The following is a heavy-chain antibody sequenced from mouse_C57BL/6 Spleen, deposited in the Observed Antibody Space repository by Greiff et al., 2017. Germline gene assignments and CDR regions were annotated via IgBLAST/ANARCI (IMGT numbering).Heavy chain of an antibody. J-gene: IGHJ4*01. CDR3: ARGWDEGGYAMDY. V-gene: IGHV1-85*01. CDR2: IYPRDGST. Sequence: QVQLQQSGPELVKPGASVKLSCKASGYTFTSYDINWVKQRPGQGLEWIGWIYPRDGSTKYNEKLKGKATLTVDTSSSTAYMELHSLTSEDSAVYFCARGWDEGGYAMDYWGQGTSVTVSS. CDR1: GYTFTSYD. D-gene: IGHD4-1*01.